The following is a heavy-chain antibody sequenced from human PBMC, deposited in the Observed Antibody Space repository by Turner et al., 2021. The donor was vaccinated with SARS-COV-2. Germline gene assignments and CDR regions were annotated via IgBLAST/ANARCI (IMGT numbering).Heavy chain of an antibody. CDR2: LSGSGESA. V-gene: IGHV3-23*01. J-gene: IGHJ4*02. CDR1: GFSFRGYA. Sequence: EVQLMESGGGLTQPGGSLRLSCLASGFSFRGYAMGWVRHFPGKGLEWVSSLSGSGESAYYAESVRGRFTISRDNSRNTLHLQMNTLRAGDTALYYCVKARYINGWFHFDYWGQGTLVTVSS. CDR3: VKARYINGWFHFDY. D-gene: IGHD6-19*01.